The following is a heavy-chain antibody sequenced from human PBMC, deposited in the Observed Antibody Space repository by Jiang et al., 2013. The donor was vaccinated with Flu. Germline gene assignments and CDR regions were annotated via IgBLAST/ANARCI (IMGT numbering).Heavy chain of an antibody. V-gene: IGHV4-4*02. CDR1: GVPISGSYSHW. D-gene: IGHD3-16*01. J-gene: IGHJ4*02. CDR2: MHHSGST. CDR3: ARGRDYVWGT. Sequence: GPGLVKPSGTLSLTCAVSGVPISGSYSHWWSWVRQPPGKGLEWIGEMHHSGSTNYKASFKSRVTMSIDKSKNQFSLNLNSVTAADTAVYYCARGRDYVWGTWGQGTLVTVSS.